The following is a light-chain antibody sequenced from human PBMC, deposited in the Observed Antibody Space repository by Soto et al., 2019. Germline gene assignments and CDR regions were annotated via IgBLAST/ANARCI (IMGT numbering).Light chain of an antibody. J-gene: IGLJ2*01. CDR1: SSDVGGYNY. CDR3: SSYAGSNNVV. Sequence: QSVLTQPPSASGSPGQSVTISCTGTSSDVGGYNYVSWHQQHPGKAPKLMIYEVTKRPSGVPDRFSGSKSDNTASLTVSGLQAEDEADYYCSSYAGSNNVVFGGGTKLTVL. V-gene: IGLV2-8*01. CDR2: EVT.